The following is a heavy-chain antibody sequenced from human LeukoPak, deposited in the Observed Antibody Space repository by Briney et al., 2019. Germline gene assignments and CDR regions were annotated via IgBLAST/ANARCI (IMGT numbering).Heavy chain of an antibody. V-gene: IGHV1-18*01. CDR1: GYTFTSYG. J-gene: IGHJ4*02. CDR2: ISAYNGNT. CDR3: ARDRYDILTGYHYFDY. Sequence: ASVKVSCKASGYTFTSYGISWVRQAPGQGLEWMGWISAYNGNTNHAQKLQGRVTMTTDTSTSTAYMELRSLRSDDTAVYYCARDRYDILTGYHYFDYWGQGTLVTVSS. D-gene: IGHD3-9*01.